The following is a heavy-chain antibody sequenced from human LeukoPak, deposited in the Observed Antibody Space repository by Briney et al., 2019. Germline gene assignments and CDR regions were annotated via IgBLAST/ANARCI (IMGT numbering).Heavy chain of an antibody. CDR2: IYYSGST. Sequence: SETLSLTCTVSGGSISSSSYYWGWIRQPPGKGLEWSGSIYYSGSTYYNPSLKSRVTISVDTSRNQFSLKLSSVTAADTAVYYCARLRSIAVAGTVLDYWGQGTLVTVSS. CDR1: GGSISSSSYY. J-gene: IGHJ4*02. D-gene: IGHD6-19*01. CDR3: ARLRSIAVAGTVLDY. V-gene: IGHV4-39*01.